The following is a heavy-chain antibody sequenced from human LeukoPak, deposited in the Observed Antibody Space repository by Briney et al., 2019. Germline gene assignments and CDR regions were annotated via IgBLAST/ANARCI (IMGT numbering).Heavy chain of an antibody. CDR3: AKDNYYDSSGYYAFDI. CDR1: GFTFSSYA. Sequence: GGSLRLSCAASGFTFSSYAMSWVRQAPGKGLEWVSAISGSGGSTYYADSVKDRFTISRDNSKNTLYLQMNSLRAEDTAVYYCAKDNYYDSSGYYAFDIWGQGTMVTVSS. V-gene: IGHV3-23*01. CDR2: ISGSGGST. J-gene: IGHJ3*02. D-gene: IGHD3-22*01.